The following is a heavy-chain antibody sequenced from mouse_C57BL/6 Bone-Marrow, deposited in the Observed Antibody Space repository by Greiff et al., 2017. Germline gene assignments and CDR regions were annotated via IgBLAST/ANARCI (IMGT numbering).Heavy chain of an antibody. CDR3: ARLEFDGSSGDWYFDV. CDR1: GYTFTSYD. J-gene: IGHJ1*03. CDR2: IYPRDGST. Sequence: VQLQESGPELVKPGASVKLSFKASGYTFTSYDINWVKQRPGQGLEWIGWIYPRDGSTKYNEKFKDKATLTVDTSSSTAYMELHSLTSEDSAVYFCARLEFDGSSGDWYFDVWGTGTTVTVSS. V-gene: IGHV1-85*01. D-gene: IGHD1-1*01.